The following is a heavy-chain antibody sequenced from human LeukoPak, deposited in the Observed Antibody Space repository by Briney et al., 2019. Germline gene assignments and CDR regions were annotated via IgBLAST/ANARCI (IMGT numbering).Heavy chain of an antibody. V-gene: IGHV3-33*01. CDR1: GFTFSSYG. J-gene: IGHJ6*02. CDR2: IWYDGSNK. D-gene: IGHD3-9*01. Sequence: GGSLRLSCAASGFTFSSYGMHWVRQAPGKGLEWVAVIWYDGSNKYYADSVKGRFTISRDNSKNTLYLQMNSLRAEDTAVYYCARRSVPDFDWLLDHGMDVWGQGTTVTVSS. CDR3: ARRSVPDFDWLLDHGMDV.